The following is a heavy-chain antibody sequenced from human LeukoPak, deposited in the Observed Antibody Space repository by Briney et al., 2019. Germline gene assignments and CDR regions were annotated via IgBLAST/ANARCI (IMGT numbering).Heavy chain of an antibody. D-gene: IGHD5-24*01. CDR1: GGSISAYY. Sequence: SETLSLTCTVSGGSISAYYWSWIRQPPGKGLEWIGYISYSGSTKYNPSLKSRVTISVDTSKNQFSLKLSSVTAADTAVYYCARYGMATIQFFDYWGQGTLFTVS. CDR2: ISYSGST. CDR3: ARYGMATIQFFDY. V-gene: IGHV4-59*01. J-gene: IGHJ4*02.